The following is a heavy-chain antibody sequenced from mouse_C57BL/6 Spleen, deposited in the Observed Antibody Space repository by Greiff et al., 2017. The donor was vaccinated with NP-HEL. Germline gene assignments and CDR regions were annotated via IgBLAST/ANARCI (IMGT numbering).Heavy chain of an antibody. CDR2: ISGGGGNT. V-gene: IGHV5-9*01. J-gene: IGHJ3*01. CDR1: GFTFSSYT. D-gene: IGHD2-3*01. Sequence: EVQGVESGGGLVKPGGSLKLSCAASGFTFSSYTMSWVRQTPEKRLEWVATISGGGGNTYYPDSVKGRFTISRDNAKNTLYLQMSSLRSEDTALYYCARQDGPTPFAYWGQGTLVTVSA. CDR3: ARQDGPTPFAY.